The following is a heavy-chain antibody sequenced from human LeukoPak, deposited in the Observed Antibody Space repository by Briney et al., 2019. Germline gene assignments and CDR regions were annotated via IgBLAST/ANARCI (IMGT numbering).Heavy chain of an antibody. D-gene: IGHD6-19*01. CDR1: GDSVSSNNGA. Sequence: PSQTLSVTCAISGDSVSSNNGAWNWIRQSPSRGLEWLGRTYYRSKWYNDYAVSMKGRITINPDTSKNQFSLQLNSVTPEDTAVYYCARDVGSSGWCTFVYWGQGTLVTVSS. CDR2: TYYRSKWYN. CDR3: ARDVGSSGWCTFVY. J-gene: IGHJ4*02. V-gene: IGHV6-1*01.